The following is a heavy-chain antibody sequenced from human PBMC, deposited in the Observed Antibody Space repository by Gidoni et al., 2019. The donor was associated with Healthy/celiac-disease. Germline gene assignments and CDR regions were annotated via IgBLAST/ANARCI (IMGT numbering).Heavy chain of an antibody. J-gene: IGHJ4*02. Sequence: QVQLVESGGGVVQPGRSLRLSCAASGFTFSSYAMHWVRQAPGKGLEWVAVISYDGSNKYYADSVKGRFTISRDNSKNTLYLQMNSLRAEDTAVYYCARDLGEMATSNYFDYWGQGTLVTVSS. CDR3: ARDLGEMATSNYFDY. V-gene: IGHV3-30*04. D-gene: IGHD5-12*01. CDR1: GFTFSSYA. CDR2: ISYDGSNK.